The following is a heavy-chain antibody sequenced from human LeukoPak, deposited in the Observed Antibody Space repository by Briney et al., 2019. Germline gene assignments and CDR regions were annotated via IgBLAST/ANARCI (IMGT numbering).Heavy chain of an antibody. V-gene: IGHV1-2*02. CDR2: INPNSGGT. CDR1: GYTFTGYY. D-gene: IGHD6-13*01. J-gene: IGHJ4*02. Sequence: ASVKVSCKASGYTFTGYYMHWVRQAPGQGIEWMGWINPNSGGTNYAQKFQGRVTMTRDTSISTAYMELSRLRSDDTAVYYCVRTSTIAAAGTLLDYWGQGTLVTVSS. CDR3: VRTSTIAAAGTLLDY.